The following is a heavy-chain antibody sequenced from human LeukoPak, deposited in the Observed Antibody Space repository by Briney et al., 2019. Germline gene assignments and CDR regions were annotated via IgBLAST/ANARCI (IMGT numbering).Heavy chain of an antibody. CDR2: INPNSGGT. Sequence: ASVTVSCTASGYTFTGYYMHWVRQAPGQGLEWMGWINPNSGGTNYAQKFQGRVTMTRDTSISTAYMELSSLRSDDTAVYYCAREHYYGSGLDPWGQGTLVTVSS. V-gene: IGHV1-2*02. J-gene: IGHJ5*02. CDR1: GYTFTGYY. D-gene: IGHD3-10*01. CDR3: AREHYYGSGLDP.